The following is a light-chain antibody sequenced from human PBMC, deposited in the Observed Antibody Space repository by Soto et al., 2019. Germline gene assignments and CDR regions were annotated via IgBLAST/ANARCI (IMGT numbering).Light chain of an antibody. V-gene: IGLV2-14*01. CDR2: EVS. J-gene: IGLJ1*01. Sequence: QSALTQPASVSGSPGQSITISCTGTSSDVGGYNFVSWHQHHPGKAPKLMIYEVSNRPSGVSDRFSGSKSGDTASLTISGLQAEDEADYYCSSYTSSSTRVFGTGTKLTVL. CDR1: SSDVGGYNF. CDR3: SSYTSSSTRV.